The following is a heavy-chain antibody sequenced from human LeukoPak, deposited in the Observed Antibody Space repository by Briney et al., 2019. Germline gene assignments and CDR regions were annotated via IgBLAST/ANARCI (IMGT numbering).Heavy chain of an antibody. CDR1: GFTFSSYG. D-gene: IGHD4-23*01. Sequence: GRSLRLSCAASGFTFSSYGMHWVRQAPGKGLEWVAVIWYDGSNKYYADSVKGRFTISRDNSKNTLYLQMNSLRAEDTAVYYCARVLSTTVVTPGFDYWGQGTLVTVSS. CDR3: ARVLSTTVVTPGFDY. J-gene: IGHJ4*02. CDR2: IWYDGSNK. V-gene: IGHV3-33*01.